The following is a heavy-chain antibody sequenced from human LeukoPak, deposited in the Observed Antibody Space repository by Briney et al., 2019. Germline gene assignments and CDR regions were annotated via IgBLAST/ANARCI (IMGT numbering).Heavy chain of an antibody. V-gene: IGHV1-69*06. J-gene: IGHJ4*02. CDR3: ARVVPAAYFDY. Sequence: SVKVSCKASGGTFSSYAISGVRQSPGQGLEWMGGIIPIFGTANYAQKLQGRVTITADKSTSTAYMELSSLRSEDTAVYYCARVVPAAYFDYWGQGTLVTVSS. CDR2: IIPIFGTA. D-gene: IGHD2-2*01. CDR1: GGTFSSYA.